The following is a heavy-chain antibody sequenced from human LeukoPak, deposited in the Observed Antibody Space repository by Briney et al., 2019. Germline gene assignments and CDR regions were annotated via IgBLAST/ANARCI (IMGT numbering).Heavy chain of an antibody. CDR2: IQYDGSNK. J-gene: IGHJ4*02. V-gene: IGHV3-30*02. CDR1: GFTFSSYG. Sequence: GGSLRLSCAASGFTFSSYGMHWVRQAPGKGLEWVAFIQYDGSNKYYADSVKGRFTIPRDNSKNTLYLQMNSLRAEDTAVYYCAKGGSGEDYWGQGTLVTVSS. D-gene: IGHD2-15*01. CDR3: AKGGSGEDY.